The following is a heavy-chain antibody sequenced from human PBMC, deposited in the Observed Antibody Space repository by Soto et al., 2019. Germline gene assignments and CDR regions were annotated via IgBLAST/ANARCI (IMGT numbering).Heavy chain of an antibody. Sequence: EVQLVESGGGLVQPGGSLRLSCAASGFTFSSYEMIWVRQAPGKGLEWVSYIGSTGNSIYYADSVKGRFTVSRDNAKNSLYLQMNSLRAEDTAVYYCARGGFYHASSGNNEATLLDLWGQGTLVAVSS. D-gene: IGHD6-25*01. CDR2: IGSTGNSI. V-gene: IGHV3-48*03. CDR1: GFTFSSYE. CDR3: ARGGFYHASSGNNEATLLDL. J-gene: IGHJ5*02.